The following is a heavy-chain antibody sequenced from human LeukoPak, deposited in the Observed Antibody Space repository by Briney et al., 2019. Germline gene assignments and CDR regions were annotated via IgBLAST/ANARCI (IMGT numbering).Heavy chain of an antibody. CDR1: EYTFTGYY. CDR3: ARAGYCSGGSCYNYYMDV. CDR2: INPHSGGT. V-gene: IGHV1-2*02. D-gene: IGHD2-15*01. Sequence: ASVKVSCKASEYTFTGYYMHWVRQAPGQGLEWMGWINPHSGGTNYAQNFQGRVTMTRDTSITTAYMELSRLRSDDTAVYYCARAGYCSGGSCYNYYMDVWGKGTTVTISS. J-gene: IGHJ6*03.